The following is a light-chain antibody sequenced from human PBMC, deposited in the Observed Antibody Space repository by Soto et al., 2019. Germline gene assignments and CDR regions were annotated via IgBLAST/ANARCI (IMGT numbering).Light chain of an antibody. V-gene: IGKV1-5*03. CDR1: QSMSSW. J-gene: IGKJ1*01. Sequence: DFQMTQSPSTLSASVGDKVTITCRASQSMSSWLAWYQQKPGKAPKLLIYKASILESGVPSRFSGSGSGTEFTLTISSLQPDDFATYYCQQYQSYSHFGQGTKVEIK. CDR2: KAS. CDR3: QQYQSYSH.